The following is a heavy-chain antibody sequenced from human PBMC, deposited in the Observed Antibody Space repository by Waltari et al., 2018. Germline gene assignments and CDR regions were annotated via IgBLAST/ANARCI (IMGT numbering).Heavy chain of an antibody. CDR2: INHSGST. Sequence: QVQLQQWGAGLLKPSETLSLTCAVYGGSFSGYYWSWIRQPPGKGLEWIGEINHSGSTNYNPSLKSRVTISVDTSKNQFSLKLSSVTAADTAVYYCARAEGSSLDYWGQGTLVTVSS. D-gene: IGHD1-26*01. CDR3: ARAEGSSLDY. CDR1: GGSFSGYY. J-gene: IGHJ4*02. V-gene: IGHV4-34*01.